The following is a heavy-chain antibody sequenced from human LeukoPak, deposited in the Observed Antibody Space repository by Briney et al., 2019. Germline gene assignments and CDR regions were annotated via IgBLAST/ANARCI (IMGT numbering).Heavy chain of an antibody. J-gene: IGHJ3*02. CDR3: ARRPPPLTGTTWDAFDI. Sequence: GASVKVSCKASGYTFTSYYMHWVRQAPGQGLEWMGIINPSGGSTSYAQKFQGRVTMTRDTSTSTVYMELSSLRSEDTAVYYCARRPPPLTGTTWDAFDIWGQGTMVTVSS. CDR2: INPSGGST. CDR1: GYTFTSYY. D-gene: IGHD1-7*01. V-gene: IGHV1-46*01.